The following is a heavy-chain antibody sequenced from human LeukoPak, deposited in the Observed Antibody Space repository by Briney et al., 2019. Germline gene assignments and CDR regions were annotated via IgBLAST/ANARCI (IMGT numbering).Heavy chain of an antibody. CDR1: GFTVSSNY. J-gene: IGHJ4*02. V-gene: IGHV3-74*01. Sequence: GGSLRLSFAASGFTVSSNYMSWVGQAPGKGLVWVSRVNGDGTTTTNADSVKGRFTISRDNAKNTLYLQMNSLRVEDTAVYYCAREVGSGWPIDYWGQGTLVTVSS. D-gene: IGHD6-19*01. CDR2: VNGDGTTT. CDR3: AREVGSGWPIDY.